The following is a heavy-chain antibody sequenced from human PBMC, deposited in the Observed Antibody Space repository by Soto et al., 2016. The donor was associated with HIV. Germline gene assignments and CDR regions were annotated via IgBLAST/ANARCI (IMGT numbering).Heavy chain of an antibody. D-gene: IGHD6-13*01. V-gene: IGHV3-21*01. CDR2: ISSSSSYI. CDR3: ARIWLNLYSSSWYSFDY. CDR1: GFTFSSYS. Sequence: EVQLVESGGGLVKPGGSLRLSCAASGFTFSSYSMNWVRQAPGKGLEWVSSISSSSSYIYYADSVKGRFTISRDNAKNSLYLQMNSLRAEDTAVYYCARIWLNLYSSSWYSFDYWGQGTLVHRLL. J-gene: IGHJ4*02.